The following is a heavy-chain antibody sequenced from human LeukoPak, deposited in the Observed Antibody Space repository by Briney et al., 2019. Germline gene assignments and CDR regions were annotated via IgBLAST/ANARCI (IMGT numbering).Heavy chain of an antibody. CDR1: GGSISSGGYY. CDR2: IYYSGST. CDR3: ASWGSSGWYYYYYGMDV. V-gene: IGHV4-31*03. J-gene: IGHJ6*02. D-gene: IGHD6-19*01. Sequence: SQTLSLTCTVSGGSISSGGYYWSWIRQHPGKGLEWIGYIYYSGSTYYNPSLKSRVTISVDTSKNQFSLKLSSVTAADTAVYYCASWGSSGWYYYYYGMDVWGQGTTVTVSS.